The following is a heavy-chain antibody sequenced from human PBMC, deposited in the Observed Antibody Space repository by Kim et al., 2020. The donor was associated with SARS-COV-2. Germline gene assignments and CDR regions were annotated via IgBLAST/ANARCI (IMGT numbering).Heavy chain of an antibody. CDR2: ISGSGGST. Sequence: GGSLRLSCAASGFTFSSYAMSWVRQAPGKGLEWVSAISGSGGSTYYADSVKGRFTISRDNSKNTLYLQMNSLRAEDTAVYYCAKDRSSNDYGAPGWLRDEYVAFEIWGQGTMVTVSS. V-gene: IGHV3-23*01. J-gene: IGHJ3*02. CDR1: GFTFSSYA. D-gene: IGHD4-17*01. CDR3: AKDRSSNDYGAPGWLRDEYVAFEI.